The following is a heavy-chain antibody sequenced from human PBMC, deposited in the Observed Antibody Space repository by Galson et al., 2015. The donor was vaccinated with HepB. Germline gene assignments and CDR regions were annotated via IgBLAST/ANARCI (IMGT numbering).Heavy chain of an antibody. CDR3: ARHALPQYCSSTSCYSWFDP. CDR2: IYPGDSDT. D-gene: IGHD2-2*01. CDR1: GYSFTSYW. Sequence: QSGAEVKKPGESLKISCKGSGYSFTSYWIGWVRQMPGKGLEWVGVIYPGDSDTRYSPSFQGQVTISADKSISTAYLQWSSLKASDTAMYYCARHALPQYCSSTSCYSWFDPWGQGTLVTVSS. V-gene: IGHV5-51*01. J-gene: IGHJ5*02.